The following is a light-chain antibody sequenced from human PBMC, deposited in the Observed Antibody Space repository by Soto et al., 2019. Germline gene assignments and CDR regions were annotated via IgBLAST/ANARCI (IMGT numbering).Light chain of an antibody. CDR1: SSNIGANYD. Sequence: QSALTQPASVSGAPGQRVTISCTGSSSNIGANYDVHWYQQLPGTAPKLLISGNSNRPSGVPDRFSGSRSGTSASLAITGLQAEDEADYHCQSYDSSLSGVVFGGGTKLTVL. CDR2: GNS. J-gene: IGLJ2*01. CDR3: QSYDSSLSGVV. V-gene: IGLV1-40*01.